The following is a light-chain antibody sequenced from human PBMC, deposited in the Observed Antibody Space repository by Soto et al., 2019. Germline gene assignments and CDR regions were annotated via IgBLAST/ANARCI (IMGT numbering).Light chain of an antibody. J-gene: IGKJ1*01. Sequence: DIQMTQSPSTLCASVGDRVSITCRASQSISTYLAWYQQKPGKAPKLLIHDASSLESGVPPRFSGSGSGTEFTLTISSLQPDDFATYYCQQYDSYSMFGQGTKVDIK. CDR2: DAS. CDR1: QSISTY. V-gene: IGKV1-5*01. CDR3: QQYDSYSM.